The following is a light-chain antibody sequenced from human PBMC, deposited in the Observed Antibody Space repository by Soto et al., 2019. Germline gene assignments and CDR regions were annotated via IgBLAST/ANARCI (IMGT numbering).Light chain of an antibody. CDR1: QSVLVSSMNENC. Sequence: DIVMTQSPASLAVSLGERAAIKCKSSQSVLVSSMNENCLGWYQQKPGQPPKLLIYWASTRASGVPDRFSGSGSGTDFTLTITNMQAEDGALDYCQQCYSPPWTFGQGTKVEIK. J-gene: IGKJ1*01. CDR3: QQCYSPPWT. V-gene: IGKV4-1*01. CDR2: WAS.